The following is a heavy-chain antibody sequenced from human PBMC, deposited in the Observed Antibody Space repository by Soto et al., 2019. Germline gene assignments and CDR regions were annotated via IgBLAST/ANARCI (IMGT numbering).Heavy chain of an antibody. CDR1: GYTFTSYA. CDR2: INAGNGNT. CDR3: ARDRSRYYDFWSGPNWFDP. D-gene: IGHD3-3*01. V-gene: IGHV1-3*01. J-gene: IGHJ5*02. Sequence: ASVKVSCKASGYTFTSYAMHWVRQAPGQRLEWMGWINAGNGNTKYSQKFQGRVTITRDTSASTAYMELSSLRSEDTAVYYCARDRSRYYDFWSGPNWFDPWGQGTLVTVS.